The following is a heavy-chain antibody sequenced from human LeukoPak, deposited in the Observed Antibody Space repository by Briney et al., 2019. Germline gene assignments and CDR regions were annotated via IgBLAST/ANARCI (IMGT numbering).Heavy chain of an antibody. Sequence: SEPLSLTCAVYGGSFSGYYWSWIRQPPGKGLEWIGEINHSGSTNYNPSLKSRVTISVDTSKNQFSLKLSSVTAADTAVYYCASTLDGDPDAFDIWGQGTMVTVSS. D-gene: IGHD4-17*01. CDR3: ASTLDGDPDAFDI. J-gene: IGHJ3*02. V-gene: IGHV4-34*01. CDR1: GGSFSGYY. CDR2: INHSGST.